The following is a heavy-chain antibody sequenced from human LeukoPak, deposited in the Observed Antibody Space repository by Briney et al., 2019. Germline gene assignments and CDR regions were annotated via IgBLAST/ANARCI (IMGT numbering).Heavy chain of an antibody. CDR2: ISSSGSTI. CDR3: AELGITMIGGV. CDR1: GFTFSSCW. J-gene: IGHJ6*04. D-gene: IGHD3-10*02. V-gene: IGHV3-48*03. Sequence: PGGSLRLSCAASGFTFSSCWMNWVRQAPGKGLEWVSYISSSGSTIYYADSVKGRFTISRDNAKNSLYLQMNSLRAEDTAVYYCAELGITMIGGVWGKGTTVTTSS.